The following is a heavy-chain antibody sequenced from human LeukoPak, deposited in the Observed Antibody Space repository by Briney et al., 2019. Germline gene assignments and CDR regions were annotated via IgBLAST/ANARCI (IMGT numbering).Heavy chain of an antibody. CDR1: GFTLRSYW. D-gene: IGHD1-26*01. J-gene: IGHJ4*02. CDR3: ARDVGGSLDY. CDR2: IKEDESAK. Sequence: GGSLTLSCAASGFTLRSYWMAWVRQAPGKGREWVANIKEDESAKHQADSVKGRFTISRDNAQNSVYLQMSSLRGEDTAVYYCARDVGGSLDYWGQGTLVTVSS. V-gene: IGHV3-7*01.